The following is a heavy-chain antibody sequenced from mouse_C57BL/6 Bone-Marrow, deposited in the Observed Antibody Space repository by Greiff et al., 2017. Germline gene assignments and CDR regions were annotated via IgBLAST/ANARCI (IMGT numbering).Heavy chain of an antibody. J-gene: IGHJ4*01. V-gene: IGHV6-6*01. CDR1: GFSFSDAW. Sequence: DVQLVESGGGLVQPGGSMKLSCAASGFSFSDAWMDWVRQSPEEGLEWVAEIRNKANNHATYYAESGKGRFTISRDDSKSSVYLQMVSLRAEDTCNYYCTRRMAGGMDYWGQGTSVTVSS. CDR3: TRRMAGGMDY. CDR2: IRNKANNHAT.